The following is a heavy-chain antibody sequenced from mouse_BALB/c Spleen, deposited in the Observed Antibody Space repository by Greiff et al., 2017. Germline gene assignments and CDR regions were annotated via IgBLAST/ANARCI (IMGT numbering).Heavy chain of an antibody. V-gene: IGHV14-1*02. CDR2: IDPENGNT. CDR1: GFNIKDYY. J-gene: IGHJ3*01. D-gene: IGHD1-1*01. Sequence: VQLQQSGAELVRPGALVKLSCKASGFNIKDYYMHWVKQRPEQGLEWIGWIDPENGNTIYDPKFPGKASITADTSSNTAYLQLSSLTSEDTAVYYCARGYYGSSYWCAYGGQGTLVTVSA. CDR3: ARGYYGSSYWCAY.